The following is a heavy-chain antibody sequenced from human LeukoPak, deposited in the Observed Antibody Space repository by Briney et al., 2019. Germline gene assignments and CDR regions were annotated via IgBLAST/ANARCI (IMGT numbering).Heavy chain of an antibody. V-gene: IGHV3-48*01. J-gene: IGHJ4*02. Sequence: PGGSLRLPCAASEFAFSSYSMNWVRQAPGKGLEWVSYITSSSSIIYYADSVKGRFTISRDNAKNSLYLQMNSLRAEDTAVYYCARGGDYPFDYWGQGTLVTVSS. CDR1: EFAFSSYS. D-gene: IGHD4-17*01. CDR2: ITSSSSII. CDR3: ARGGDYPFDY.